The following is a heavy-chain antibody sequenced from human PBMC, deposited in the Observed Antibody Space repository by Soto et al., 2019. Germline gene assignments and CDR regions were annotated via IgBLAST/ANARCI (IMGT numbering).Heavy chain of an antibody. Sequence: QVQLQESGPGLVQPSETLSLTCTVSGGSITGYYWSWLRQPPGKGPEWIGNIHYSGSTNYNPSLKSRVTISVDTSKNQFSLRLSSVTAAETAVYYCARHSYYSNPLRFDPWGQGTLVTVSS. D-gene: IGHD4-4*01. J-gene: IGHJ5*02. V-gene: IGHV4-59*08. CDR1: GGSITGYY. CDR3: ARHSYYSNPLRFDP. CDR2: IHYSGST.